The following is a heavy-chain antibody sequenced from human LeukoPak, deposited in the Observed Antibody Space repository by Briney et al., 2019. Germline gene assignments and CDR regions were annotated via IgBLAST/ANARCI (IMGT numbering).Heavy chain of an antibody. CDR2: IYYSGST. CDR1: GGSISSYY. CDR3: ARLSLEVTAISYYYYYGMDV. J-gene: IGHJ6*02. Sequence: PSETLSLTCTVSGGSISSYYWSWIRQPPGKGLEWVGYIYYSGSTNYNPSLKSRVTISVDTSKNQFSLKLSSVTAADTAVYYCARLSLEVTAISYYYYYGMDVWGQGTTATVSS. V-gene: IGHV4-59*08. D-gene: IGHD2-21*02.